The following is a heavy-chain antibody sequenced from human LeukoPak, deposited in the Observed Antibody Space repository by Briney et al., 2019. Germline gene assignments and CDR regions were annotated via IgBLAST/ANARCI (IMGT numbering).Heavy chain of an antibody. CDR2: IRSKAYGGTT. CDR1: GFTFGDYA. D-gene: IGHD6-13*01. CDR3: SLKAGSWYVDGFDP. Sequence: GGSLRLSCTASGFTFGDYAMSWFRQAPGKGLEWVGFIRSKAYGGTTEYAASVKGRFTISRDDSKSIAYLQMNSLKTEDTAVYYCSLKAGSWYVDGFDPWGQGTLVTVSS. V-gene: IGHV3-49*03. J-gene: IGHJ5*02.